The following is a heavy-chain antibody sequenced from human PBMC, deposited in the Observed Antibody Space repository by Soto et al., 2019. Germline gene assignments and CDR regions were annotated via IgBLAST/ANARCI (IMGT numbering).Heavy chain of an antibody. V-gene: IGHV3-21*01. CDR2: ISSSSSYI. J-gene: IGHJ1*01. CDR1: GFTFSSYS. D-gene: IGHD2-21*01. CDR3: ARDVGAYCGGDCSNPRIIEYFQH. Sequence: PGGSLRLSCAASGFTFSSYSMNWVRQAQGKGLEWVSPISSSSSYIYYADSVKGRFTISRDNAKNSLHLQMNSLRAEDTAVYYCARDVGAYCGGDCSNPRIIEYFQHWGQGTLVTVSS.